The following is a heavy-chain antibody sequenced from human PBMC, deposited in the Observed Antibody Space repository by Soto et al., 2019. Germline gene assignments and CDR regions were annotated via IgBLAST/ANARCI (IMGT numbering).Heavy chain of an antibody. Sequence: ASVKVSCKASGFTLSAYYIYWVRQAPGQGLEWIGWINPNSGGTNNAQKFQGRVTMTRDTSTNTVYMELSALTPEDTAVYYCASSYGTSWYGDYWGQGTLVTVSS. J-gene: IGHJ4*02. V-gene: IGHV1-2*02. CDR1: GFTLSAYY. D-gene: IGHD6-13*01. CDR2: INPNSGGT. CDR3: ASSYGTSWYGDY.